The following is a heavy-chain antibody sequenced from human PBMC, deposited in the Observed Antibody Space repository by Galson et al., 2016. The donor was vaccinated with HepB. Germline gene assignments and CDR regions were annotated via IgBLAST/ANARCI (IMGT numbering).Heavy chain of an antibody. CDR1: TSTFRKYW. D-gene: IGHD2-2*01. CDR3: VQGSTAPAV. J-gene: IGHJ6*04. CDR2: IKYDGSTT. V-gene: IGHV3-74*01. Sequence: SLRLSCADSTSTFRKYWMHWVRQAPGKGLVWIARIKYDGSTTTYADSVKGRFTISRDNSKNTLSLQMNSLTADDTAIYYCVQGSTAPAVWGKGTTVTVSS.